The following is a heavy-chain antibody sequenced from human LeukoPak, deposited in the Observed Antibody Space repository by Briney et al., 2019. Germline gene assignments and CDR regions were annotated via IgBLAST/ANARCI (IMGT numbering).Heavy chain of an antibody. J-gene: IGHJ4*02. CDR3: ARGGDYYDSSGYHYAATH. CDR2: FNPGGGGT. D-gene: IGHD3-22*01. Sequence: ASAKVSCKASGYTFTSYYIHWVRQAPGQGLEWMGIFNPGGGGTSYAQKFQGRVTMTMDTSTSTVYMDLSSLRSEDTAVYYCARGGDYYDSSGYHYAATHWGQGTLVTVSS. CDR1: GYTFTSYY. V-gene: IGHV1-46*01.